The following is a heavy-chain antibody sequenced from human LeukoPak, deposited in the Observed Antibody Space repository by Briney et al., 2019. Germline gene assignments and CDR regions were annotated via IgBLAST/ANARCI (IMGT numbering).Heavy chain of an antibody. CDR2: IIPIFGTA. Sequence: ASVKVSCKASGGTFSSYTISWVRQAPGQGLEWMGGIIPIFGTANYAQKFQGRVTITADESTSTAYMELSSLRSEDTAVYYCALREFSGYYLVIWGQGTLVTVSS. D-gene: IGHD3-22*01. CDR3: ALREFSGYYLVI. J-gene: IGHJ4*02. V-gene: IGHV1-69*13. CDR1: GGTFSSYT.